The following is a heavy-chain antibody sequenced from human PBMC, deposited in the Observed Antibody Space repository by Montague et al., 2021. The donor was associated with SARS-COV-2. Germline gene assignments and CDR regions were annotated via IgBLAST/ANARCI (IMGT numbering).Heavy chain of an antibody. CDR2: ISSSSSYI. J-gene: IGHJ3*02. V-gene: IGHV3-21*01. CDR3: ARDTGLLWFGKDAFDI. Sequence: RLSCAASGFTFSSYSMNWVRQAPGKGLEWVSSISSSSSYIYYADSVKGRFTISRDDAKNSLYLQMNSLRAEDTAVYYCARDTGLLWFGKDAFDIWGQGTMVTVSS. D-gene: IGHD3-10*01. CDR1: GFTFSSYS.